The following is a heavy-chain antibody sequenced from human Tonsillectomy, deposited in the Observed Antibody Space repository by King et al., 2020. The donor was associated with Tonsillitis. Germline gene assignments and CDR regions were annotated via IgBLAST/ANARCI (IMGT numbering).Heavy chain of an antibody. J-gene: IGHJ4*02. V-gene: IGHV4-59*08. D-gene: IGHD2-21*02. Sequence: VQLQESGPGLVKPSETLSLTCTVSGGSISSYYWSWIRQPPGKGLEWIGHIYYSGSTNYNPSLKSRVTISLDTSKNQFSLKLSSVTAADTAVFYCARHWGGLVTAPFDYWGQGTLVTVSS. CDR3: ARHWGGLVTAPFDY. CDR1: GGSISSYY. CDR2: IYYSGST.